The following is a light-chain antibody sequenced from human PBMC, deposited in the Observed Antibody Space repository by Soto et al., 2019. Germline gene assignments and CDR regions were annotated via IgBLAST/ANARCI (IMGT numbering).Light chain of an antibody. CDR1: QSVSIS. Sequence: EIVLARSPATLSLSPGERATLSCRASQSVSISLAWYQQKPGQAPRLLIYDASNRATGVPARFSGSGSGTDFTLTVSSLEPEDFALYYCQQRSNWPPEITFGQGTRLEIK. CDR3: QQRSNWPPEIT. J-gene: IGKJ5*01. CDR2: DAS. V-gene: IGKV3-11*01.